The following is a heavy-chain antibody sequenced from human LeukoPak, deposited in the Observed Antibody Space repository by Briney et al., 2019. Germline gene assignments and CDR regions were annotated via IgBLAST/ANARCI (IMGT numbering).Heavy chain of an antibody. V-gene: IGHV3-30-3*01. CDR1: GFTFSSYA. CDR3: ARDVESHYCDSSGYPDY. J-gene: IGHJ4*02. D-gene: IGHD3-22*01. Sequence: GRSLRLSCAASGFTFSSYAMHWVRQAPGKGLEWVAVISYDGSNKYYADSVKGRFTISRDNSKNTLYLQMNSLRAEDTAVYYCARDVESHYCDSSGYPDYWGQGTLVTVSS. CDR2: ISYDGSNK.